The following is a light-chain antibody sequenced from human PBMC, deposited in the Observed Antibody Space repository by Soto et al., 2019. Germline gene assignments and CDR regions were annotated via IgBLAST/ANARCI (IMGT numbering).Light chain of an antibody. CDR2: DAS. CDR3: QQRRNT. Sequence: EIVLTQSPATLSLSPGERATLSCRASQSVSSYLAWYQQKPGQAPRLLIYDASNRATGISARFSGSGSGTDFTLTISSLEPEDFSVYYCQQRRNTFGQGTELEIK. V-gene: IGKV3-11*01. J-gene: IGKJ2*01. CDR1: QSVSSY.